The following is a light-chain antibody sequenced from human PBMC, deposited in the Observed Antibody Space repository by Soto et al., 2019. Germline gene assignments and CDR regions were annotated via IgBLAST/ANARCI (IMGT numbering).Light chain of an antibody. J-gene: IGKJ1*01. CDR3: HQYDNWPRT. CDR2: SVS. V-gene: IGKV3-15*01. CDR1: QSVSSD. Sequence: DIVMTQSPAPLSVSPGETATLSCRASQSVSSDLAWYQQTPGQSPRLLIYSVSTRATGIPARFSGSGFGTEFSLIISSLQSEDFALYFCHQYDNWPRTFGQGTRVEIK.